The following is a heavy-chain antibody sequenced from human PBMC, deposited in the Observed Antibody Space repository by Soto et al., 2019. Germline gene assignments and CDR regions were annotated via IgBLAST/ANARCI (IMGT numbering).Heavy chain of an antibody. V-gene: IGHV4-30-4*01. CDR3: ARTVVTGTADWFDP. D-gene: IGHD1-7*01. J-gene: IGHJ5*02. CDR2: IYYSGST. CDR1: SGSIGSGDYY. Sequence: QVQLQESGPGLVKPSQTLSLTCTVSSGSIGSGDYYWSWIRQPPGKGLEWSGYIYYSGSTYYNPSVKVRVTVSVATSKNLFSLKLGAVTAADAAVYYGARTVVTGTADWFDPWGQGTRVTVSS.